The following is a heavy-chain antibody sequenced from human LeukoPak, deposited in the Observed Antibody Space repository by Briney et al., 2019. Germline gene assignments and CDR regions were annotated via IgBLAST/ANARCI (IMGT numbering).Heavy chain of an antibody. CDR2: IYYSGST. V-gene: IGHV4-59*01. Sequence: PSETLSLTCTVSGGSIGSYYWSWIRQPPGKGLEWIGYIYYSGSTNYNPSLKSRVTISVDTSKNQFSLKLSSVTAADTAVYYCARDSRLYGDYGLGGFDPWGQGTLVTVSS. CDR3: ARDSRLYGDYGLGGFDP. D-gene: IGHD4-17*01. CDR1: GGSIGSYY. J-gene: IGHJ5*02.